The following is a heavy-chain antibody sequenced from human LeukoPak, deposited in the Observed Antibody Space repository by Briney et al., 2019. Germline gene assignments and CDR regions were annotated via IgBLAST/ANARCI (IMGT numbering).Heavy chain of an antibody. J-gene: IGHJ5*02. CDR2: ISGSGGST. V-gene: IGHV3-23*01. D-gene: IGHD2-2*01. CDR3: AASPPNIVVVPAAKGPFGS. CDR1: GLTFSSYA. Sequence: GGSLRLSCAASGLTFSSYAMSWVRQAPGKGLEWVSAISGSGGSTYYADSVKGRFTISRDNSKNTLYLQMNSLRAEDTAVYYCAASPPNIVVVPAAKGPFGSWGQGTLVTVSS.